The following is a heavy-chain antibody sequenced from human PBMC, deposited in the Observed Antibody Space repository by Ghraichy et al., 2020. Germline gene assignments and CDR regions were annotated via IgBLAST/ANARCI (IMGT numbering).Heavy chain of an antibody. V-gene: IGHV3-33*01. J-gene: IGHJ4*02. D-gene: IGHD3-22*01. CDR3: ARETIDSSGSLDY. Sequence: GGSLRLSCAASGFTFSSYGMHWVRQAPGKGLEWVAVIWYDGSNKYYADSVKGRFTISRDNSKNTLYLQMNSLRAEDTAVYYCARETIDSSGSLDYWGQGTLVTVSS. CDR2: IWYDGSNK. CDR1: GFTFSSYG.